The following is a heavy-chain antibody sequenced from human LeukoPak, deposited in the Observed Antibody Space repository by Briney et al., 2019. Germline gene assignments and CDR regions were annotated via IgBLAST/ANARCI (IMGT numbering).Heavy chain of an antibody. CDR2: IYHSGTT. Sequence: SETLSLTCTVSGDPISSGYYWGWIRQPPGKGLEGIGSIYHSGTTYYNPSLKSRVTISVDTSKNQFSLKLSSVTAADTAVYYCARSSGSYTYDYWGQGTLVTVSS. V-gene: IGHV4-38-2*02. CDR1: GDPISSGYY. J-gene: IGHJ4*02. CDR3: ARSSGSYTYDY. D-gene: IGHD1-26*01.